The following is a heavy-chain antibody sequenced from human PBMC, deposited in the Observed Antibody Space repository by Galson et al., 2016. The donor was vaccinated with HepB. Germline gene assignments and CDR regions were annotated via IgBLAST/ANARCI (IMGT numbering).Heavy chain of an antibody. Sequence: SLRLSCAASGFTFSTYVMSWVRQAPGKGLEWVSYISSGAIYYSDSVKGRFTISRDNSKNTLYLQMNSLRAEDTAVYYCAKRYCSGGSCYHVDHWGQGTLVTVSS. J-gene: IGHJ5*02. CDR2: ISSGAI. V-gene: IGHV3-23*01. D-gene: IGHD2-15*01. CDR3: AKRYCSGGSCYHVDH. CDR1: GFTFSTYV.